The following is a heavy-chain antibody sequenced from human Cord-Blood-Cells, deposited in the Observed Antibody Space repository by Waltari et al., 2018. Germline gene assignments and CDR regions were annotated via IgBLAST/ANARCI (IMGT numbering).Heavy chain of an antibody. V-gene: IGHV3-21*01. CDR1: GSPSRRTR. CDR3: ARDRNGGNYFDY. CDR2: ISSSSSYI. D-gene: IGHD2-15*01. J-gene: IGHJ4*02. Sequence: EVQLVESGGGLVKPGGPLRFPLAATGSPSRRTRLNWDRQAPGKGLEWVSSISSSSSYIYYADSVKGRFTISRDNAKNSLYLQMNSLRAEDTAVYYCARDRNGGNYFDYWGQGTLVTVSS.